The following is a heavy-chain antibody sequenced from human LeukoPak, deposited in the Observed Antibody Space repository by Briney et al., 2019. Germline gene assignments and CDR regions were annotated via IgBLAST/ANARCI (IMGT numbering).Heavy chain of an antibody. CDR2: ISSSSSYI. Sequence: GGSLRLSCAASGFTFSIYSMNWVRQAPGKGLEWVSSISSSSSYIYYAHSVKGRFTISRDNAKNSLYLPMNSLRADDTAVYYCARDAFDIWGQGTMVTVSS. CDR3: ARDAFDI. J-gene: IGHJ3*02. CDR1: GFTFSIYS. V-gene: IGHV3-21*01.